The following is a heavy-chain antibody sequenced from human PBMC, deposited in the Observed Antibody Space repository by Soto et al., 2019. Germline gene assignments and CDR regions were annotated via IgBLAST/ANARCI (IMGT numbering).Heavy chain of an antibody. CDR3: ASYSSSSRWFDP. D-gene: IGHD6-6*01. Sequence: PWETLSLTCTVSGGSISSGNSYWSWIRQHPGKGLEWIGYIHYSGSTYYNPSLKSRVTISVDTSKNQFSLKLSSVTAADTAVYYCASYSSSSRWFDPWGQGTLVTVSS. V-gene: IGHV4-31*02. CDR1: GGSISSGNSY. J-gene: IGHJ5*02. CDR2: IHYSGST.